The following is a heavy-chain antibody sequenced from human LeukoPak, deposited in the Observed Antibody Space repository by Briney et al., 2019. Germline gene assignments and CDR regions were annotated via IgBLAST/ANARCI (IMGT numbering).Heavy chain of an antibody. V-gene: IGHV3-48*03. CDR1: GFSVSSNH. CDR2: ISSSGSII. CDR3: VRDLQRHYLGVAVAGRRRWFDP. Sequence: PGGSLRLSCAASGFSVSSNHMSWVRQAPGKGLEWISYISSSGSIISYADSVKGRFTISRDNAKNTLYLQMNSLRAEDTAIYYCVRDLQRHYLGVAVAGRRRWFDPWGQGTLVTVSS. J-gene: IGHJ5*02. D-gene: IGHD6-13*01.